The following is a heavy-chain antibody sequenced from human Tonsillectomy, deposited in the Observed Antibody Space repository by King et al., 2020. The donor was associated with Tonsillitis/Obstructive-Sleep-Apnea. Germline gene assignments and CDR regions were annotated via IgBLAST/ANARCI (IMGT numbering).Heavy chain of an antibody. CDR2: IKSKTDGGTT. CDR1: GFTFSNAW. CDR3: TKVRTDYYYYYMDV. Sequence: DVQLVESGGGLVKPGGSLRLSCAASGFTFSNAWMSWVRQAPGKGLEWVGRIKSKTDGGTTDYAAPVKGRFTISRDDSKNTLYLQMNSLKTEDTAVYYCTKVRTDYYYYYMDVWGKGTTVTVSS. J-gene: IGHJ6*03. V-gene: IGHV3-15*01. D-gene: IGHD1-14*01.